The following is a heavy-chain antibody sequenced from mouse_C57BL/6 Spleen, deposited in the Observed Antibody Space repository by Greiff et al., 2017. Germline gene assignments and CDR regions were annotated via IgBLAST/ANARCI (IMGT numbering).Heavy chain of an antibody. CDR2: ISSGSSTI. V-gene: IGHV5-17*01. D-gene: IGHD1-3*01. J-gene: IGHJ4*01. CDR3: ASKTAYYAMGY. CDR1: GFTFSDYG. Sequence: EVQLVESGGGLVKPGGSLKLSCAASGFTFSDYGMHWVRQAPEKGLEWVAYISSGSSTIYYADTVKGRFTISRDNAKNTLFLQMTSLRSEDTAMYYCASKTAYYAMGYWGQGTSVTVSS.